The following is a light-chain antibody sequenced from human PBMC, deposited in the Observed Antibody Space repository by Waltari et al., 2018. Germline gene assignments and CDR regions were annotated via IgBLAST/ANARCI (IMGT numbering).Light chain of an antibody. Sequence: EIVLTQSPGTLSLSLGERATVSCRASQSVSRALAWYQQKPGQAPRLLINGASTRATGIPDRFSGSGCGTDFSLTISRLEPDDFAVYYCQHYLRLPVTFGQGTTVEI. CDR2: GAS. CDR3: QHYLRLPVT. CDR1: QSVSRA. J-gene: IGKJ1*01. V-gene: IGKV3-20*01.